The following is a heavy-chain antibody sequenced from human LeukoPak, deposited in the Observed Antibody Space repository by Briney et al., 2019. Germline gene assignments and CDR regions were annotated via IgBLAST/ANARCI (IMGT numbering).Heavy chain of an antibody. Sequence: SETLSLTCTVSGGSISSYYWSWIRQPPGKGLEWIGYIYYSGSTNYNPSLKSRVTISVDTSKNQFSLKLSSVTAADTAVYYCARAAYYDILTGYQHRYYYYGMDVWGQGTLVTVSS. CDR3: ARAAYYDILTGYQHRYYYYGMDV. D-gene: IGHD3-9*01. J-gene: IGHJ6*02. CDR1: GGSISSYY. V-gene: IGHV4-59*08. CDR2: IYYSGST.